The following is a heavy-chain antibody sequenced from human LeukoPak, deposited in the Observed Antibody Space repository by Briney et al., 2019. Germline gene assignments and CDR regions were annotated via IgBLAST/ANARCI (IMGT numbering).Heavy chain of an antibody. V-gene: IGHV1-69*13. CDR1: GGTFSSYA. J-gene: IGHJ6*03. Sequence: ASVKVSCKASGGTFSSYAISWVRQAPGQGLEWMGGIIPIFGTANYAQKFQGRVTITADESTSTAYMELSSLRSEDTAVYYCARGRIAARHYYYMDVWGKGTTATVSS. CDR2: IIPIFGTA. CDR3: ARGRIAARHYYYMDV. D-gene: IGHD6-6*01.